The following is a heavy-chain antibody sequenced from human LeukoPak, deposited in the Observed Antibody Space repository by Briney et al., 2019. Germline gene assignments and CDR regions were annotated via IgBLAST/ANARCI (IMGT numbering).Heavy chain of an antibody. CDR3: ARGAKEDIVVVPAAMGYFDY. CDR2: IIPIFGTA. J-gene: IGHJ4*02. V-gene: IGHV1-69*13. Sequence: ASVKVSCKASGGTFSSYATSWVRQAPGQGLEWMGGIIPIFGTANYAQKFQGRVTITADESTSTAYMELSSLRSEDTAVYYCARGAKEDIVVVPAAMGYFDYWGQGTLITVSS. CDR1: GGTFSSYA. D-gene: IGHD2-2*01.